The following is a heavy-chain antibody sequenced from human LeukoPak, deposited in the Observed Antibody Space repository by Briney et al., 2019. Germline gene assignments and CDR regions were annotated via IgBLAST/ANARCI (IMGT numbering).Heavy chain of an antibody. D-gene: IGHD2-15*01. V-gene: IGHV3-23*01. Sequence: GGSLRLSCAASGFTFSSYAMSWVRQAPGKGLEWVSAISGSGGSTYYADSVKGRFTISRDNSKNTLYLQMYSLRAEDTAVYYCAKDLRYDDIYCSGGSCYGTTWGQGTLVTVSS. CDR1: GFTFSSYA. J-gene: IGHJ4*02. CDR3: AKDLRYDDIYCSGGSCYGTT. CDR2: ISGSGGST.